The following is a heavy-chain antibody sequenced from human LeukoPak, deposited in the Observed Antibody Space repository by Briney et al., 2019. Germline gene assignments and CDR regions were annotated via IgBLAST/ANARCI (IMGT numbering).Heavy chain of an antibody. J-gene: IGHJ3*02. Sequence: GGSLRLSCAASGFTFSSYSMNWVRQAPGKGLEWVSSISSSGTYIYYADSVKGRFTTSRDDAKNSLYLQMNSLRAEDTAVYYCARDHEQVVQLDAFDIWGQGTMVTVSS. CDR1: GFTFSSYS. CDR2: ISSSGTYI. V-gene: IGHV3-21*01. CDR3: ARDHEQVVQLDAFDI. D-gene: IGHD1-1*01.